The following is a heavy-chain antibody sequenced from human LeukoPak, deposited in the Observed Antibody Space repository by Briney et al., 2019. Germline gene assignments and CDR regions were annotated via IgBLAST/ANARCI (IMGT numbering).Heavy chain of an antibody. Sequence: GGSLRLSCAASGFTFSSYAMSWVRQAPGKGLEWVANIKQDGSEKYYVDFVKGRFTISGDNAKNSLYLQMNSLRAEDTAVYYCARLAGLWGQGTLVTVSS. CDR3: ARLAGL. J-gene: IGHJ4*02. CDR1: GFTFSSYA. CDR2: IKQDGSEK. D-gene: IGHD6-19*01. V-gene: IGHV3-7*01.